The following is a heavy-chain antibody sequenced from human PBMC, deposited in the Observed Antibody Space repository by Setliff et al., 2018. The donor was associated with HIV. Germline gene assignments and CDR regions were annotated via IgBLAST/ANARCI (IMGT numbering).Heavy chain of an antibody. CDR3: ARESRVRDLVVVVDARANYSYCMDV. J-gene: IGHJ6*03. CDR2: IYSSGTT. CDR1: GGSISSGSYY. Sequence: SETLSLTCTVSGGSISSGSYYWSWVRQSAGKGLEWIGHIYSSGTTSYNPSLESRVAFSIDTSTNQFSLRLTSVTAADTAVYYCARESRVRDLVVVVDARANYSYCMDVWGKGTTVTVSS. D-gene: IGHD2-8*02. V-gene: IGHV4-61*09.